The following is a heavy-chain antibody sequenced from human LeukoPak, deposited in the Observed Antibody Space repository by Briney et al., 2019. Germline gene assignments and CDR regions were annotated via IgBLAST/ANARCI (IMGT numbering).Heavy chain of an antibody. CDR2: IYYSGST. V-gene: IGHV4-61*01. CDR3: ARAGIAAAEGWFDP. CDR1: GYSISSDYY. J-gene: IGHJ5*02. D-gene: IGHD6-13*01. Sequence: PSETLSLTCTVSGYSISSDYYWGWIRPPPGKGLEWIGYIYYSGSTNYNPSLKSRVTISVDTSKNQFSLKLSSVTAADTAVYYCARAGIAAAEGWFDPWGQGTLVTVSS.